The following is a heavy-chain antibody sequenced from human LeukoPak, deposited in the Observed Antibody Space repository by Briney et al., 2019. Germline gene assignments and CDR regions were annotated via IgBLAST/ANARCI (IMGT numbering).Heavy chain of an antibody. J-gene: IGHJ4*02. CDR1: GFTFSNYW. CDR2: IKQDGSEK. D-gene: IGHD3-16*02. V-gene: IGHV3-7*01. Sequence: GGSLRLTCAASGFTFSNYWMDWVRQAPGKGLEWVANIKQDGSEKYYADSVKGRFTISRDNSKNTLYLQMNSLRAEDTAVYYCAKGRPLRLGELSSSYYFDYWGQGTLVTVSS. CDR3: AKGRPLRLGELSSSYYFDY.